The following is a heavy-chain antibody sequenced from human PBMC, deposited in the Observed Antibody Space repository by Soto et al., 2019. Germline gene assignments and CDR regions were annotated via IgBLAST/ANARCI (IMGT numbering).Heavy chain of an antibody. CDR3: TRARDTSGYYFTQY. V-gene: IGHV3-49*04. J-gene: IGHJ1*01. D-gene: IGHD3-22*01. CDR1: GFTFGGFA. Sequence: PGGSLRLSCTGSGFTFGGFAMSWVRQAPGKGLEWVGLIRSKAHGGTTEYAASVQGRFTISRDDSKSIAYLQMNSLKTEDTAVYYCTRARDTSGYYFTQYWGQGTLVTVSS. CDR2: IRSKAHGGTT.